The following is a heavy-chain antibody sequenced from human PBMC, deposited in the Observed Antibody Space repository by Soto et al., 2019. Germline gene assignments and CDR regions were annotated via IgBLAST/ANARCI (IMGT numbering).Heavy chain of an antibody. CDR2: ISAYNGNT. V-gene: IGHV1-18*04. D-gene: IGHD7-27*01. CDR3: AAAWYGSYLPLGMDP. Sequence: GASVKVSCKASGYTFTSYGISWVRQAPGQGLEWMGWISAYNGNTNYAQKFQERVTITRDMSTSTAYMELSSLRSEDTAVYYCAAAWYGSYLPLGMDPWGQGTLVTVSS. CDR1: GYTFTSYG. J-gene: IGHJ5*02.